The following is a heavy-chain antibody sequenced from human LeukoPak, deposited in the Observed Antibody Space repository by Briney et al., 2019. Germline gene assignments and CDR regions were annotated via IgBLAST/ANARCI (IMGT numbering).Heavy chain of an antibody. CDR1: GFTVSSNF. CDR3: ARGRDGYNLVDAFDI. J-gene: IGHJ3*02. D-gene: IGHD5-24*01. CDR2: IYSGGST. V-gene: IGHV3-66*01. Sequence: GGSLRLSCAASGFTVSSNFMSWVRQAPGKGLEWVSVIYSGGSTYYADSVRGRFTISRDNSKNTLYLQMNSLRAEDTAVYYCARGRDGYNLVDAFDIWGQGIMVTVSS.